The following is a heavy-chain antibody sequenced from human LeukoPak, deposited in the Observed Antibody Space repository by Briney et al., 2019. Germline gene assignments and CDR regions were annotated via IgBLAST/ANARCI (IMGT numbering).Heavy chain of an antibody. CDR1: GYSLTSYW. Sequence: GESPKLYWNGFGYSLTSYWIGWVRQMPGKGVGWVGIIYPGDSDTRYSASFQGQVTISADKSISTAYLQWSSLKASDTAMYYCARRRGTGNAFDIWGQGTMVTVSS. D-gene: IGHD3-16*01. CDR3: ARRRGTGNAFDI. CDR2: IYPGDSDT. J-gene: IGHJ3*02. V-gene: IGHV5-51*01.